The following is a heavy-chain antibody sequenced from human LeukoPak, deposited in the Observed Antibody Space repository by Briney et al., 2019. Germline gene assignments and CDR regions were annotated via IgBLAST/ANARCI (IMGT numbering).Heavy chain of an antibody. Sequence: GESLKISCKGSGYTFTSYWIAWVRQMPGKGLEWMGIIYPGDSDTRYSPSFQGQVTISADKSISTAYLQWGSLKASDTAMYYCARHLAAAGTNYYYYMDVWGKGTTVTVSS. J-gene: IGHJ6*03. CDR3: ARHLAAAGTNYYYYMDV. D-gene: IGHD6-13*01. V-gene: IGHV5-51*01. CDR2: IYPGDSDT. CDR1: GYTFTSYW.